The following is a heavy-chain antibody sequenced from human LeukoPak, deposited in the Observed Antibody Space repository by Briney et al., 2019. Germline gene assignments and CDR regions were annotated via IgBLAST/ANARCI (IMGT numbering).Heavy chain of an antibody. V-gene: IGHV4-4*07. CDR1: GGSISSYY. CDR2: IHTSGST. CDR3: AKERRGHMVMSGYAFDI. J-gene: IGHJ3*02. D-gene: IGHD5-18*01. Sequence: SETLSLTCTVSGGSISSYYWSWLRQPAGKELEWIGRIHTSGSTNYNPSLKSRVTISLDTSKNQFSLKLSSVTAADTAMYYCAKERRGHMVMSGYAFDIWGQGTMVTVSS.